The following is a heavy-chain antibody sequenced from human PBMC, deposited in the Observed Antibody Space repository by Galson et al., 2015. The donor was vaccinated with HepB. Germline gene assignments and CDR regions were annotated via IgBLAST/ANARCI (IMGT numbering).Heavy chain of an antibody. CDR1: GFTFSSYG. J-gene: IGHJ4*02. D-gene: IGHD1-26*01. CDR3: ARDGRPNYSYFDY. Sequence: SLRLSCAASGFTFSSYGMHWVRQAPGKGLEWVAVIWYDGSNKYYADSVKGRFTISRDNSKNTLYLQMNSLRAEDTAVYYCARDGRPNYSYFDYWGQGTLVTVSS. CDR2: IWYDGSNK. V-gene: IGHV3-33*01.